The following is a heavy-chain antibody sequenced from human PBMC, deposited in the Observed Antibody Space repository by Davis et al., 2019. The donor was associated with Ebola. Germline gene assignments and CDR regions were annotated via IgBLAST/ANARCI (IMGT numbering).Heavy chain of an antibody. V-gene: IGHV1-3*01. Sequence: ASVKVSCKASGYIFTTYAMHWVRQAPGQRLEWMGWVHGGNGNTKYSQRFQGRVTITTDTSASTAYLDLSSLRSDDTAVYYCARDPYSGSSWDYGMDVWGQGTTVTVSS. J-gene: IGHJ6*02. D-gene: IGHD1-26*01. CDR1: GYIFTTYA. CDR3: ARDPYSGSSWDYGMDV. CDR2: VHGGNGNT.